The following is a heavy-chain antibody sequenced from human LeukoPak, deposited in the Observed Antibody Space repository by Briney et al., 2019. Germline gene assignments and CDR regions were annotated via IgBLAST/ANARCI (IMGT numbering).Heavy chain of an antibody. D-gene: IGHD5-18*01. Sequence: GGSLRLSCAASGFTFSGSAMHWVRQASGKGLEWVGRIRGKANSYATAFAASVKGGFTMSRDDSKNTAYLQMNSLKTEDTAVYYCSTSGDTSMVMGYWGQGTLVTVSS. CDR3: STSGDTSMVMGY. CDR1: GFTFSGSA. V-gene: IGHV3-73*01. CDR2: IRGKANSYAT. J-gene: IGHJ4*02.